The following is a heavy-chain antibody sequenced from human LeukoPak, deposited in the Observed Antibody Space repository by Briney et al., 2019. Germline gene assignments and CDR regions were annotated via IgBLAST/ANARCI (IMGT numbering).Heavy chain of an antibody. V-gene: IGHV3-33*08. D-gene: IGHD4-11*01. CDR1: GFTFSSYG. Sequence: GGSLRLSCAASGFTFSSYGFHWVRQAPIKGLEWVAVIWYDGSKKYYADSVKGRFTISRDDSKNTVYLQMDSLRAEDTAMYYCARDRGDYSDYSDFFDAWGQGTLITFSS. CDR3: ARDRGDYSDYSDFFDA. CDR2: IWYDGSKK. J-gene: IGHJ4*02.